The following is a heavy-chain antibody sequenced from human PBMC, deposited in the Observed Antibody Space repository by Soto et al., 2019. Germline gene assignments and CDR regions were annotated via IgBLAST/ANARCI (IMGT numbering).Heavy chain of an antibody. CDR3: ARRSAVADLYYFDY. CDR2: INHSGST. CDR1: GGSFSGYY. Sequence: QVQLQQWGAGLLKPSETLSLTCAVYGGSFSGYYWSWIRQPPGKGLEWIGEINHSGSTNYNPSLKSRVTISVDTSKNQFSLKLSSVTAADTALYYCARRSAVADLYYFDYWGQGTLVTVSS. D-gene: IGHD6-19*01. V-gene: IGHV4-34*01. J-gene: IGHJ4*02.